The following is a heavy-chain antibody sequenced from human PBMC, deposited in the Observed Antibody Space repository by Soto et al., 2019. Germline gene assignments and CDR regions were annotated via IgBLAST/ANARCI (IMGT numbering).Heavy chain of an antibody. CDR1: GFTVSSNY. V-gene: IGHV3-66*01. D-gene: IGHD7-27*01. J-gene: IGHJ6*02. CDR3: ARDARLGNYYYYGMDV. CDR2: IYSGGST. Sequence: HPGGSLRLSCAASGFTVSSNYMSWVRQAPGKGLEWVSVIYSGGSTYYADSVKGRFTISRDNSKNTLYLQMNSLRAEDTAVYYCARDARLGNYYYYGMDVWGQGTTVTVS.